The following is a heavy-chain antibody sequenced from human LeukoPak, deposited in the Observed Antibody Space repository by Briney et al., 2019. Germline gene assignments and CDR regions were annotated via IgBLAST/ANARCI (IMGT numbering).Heavy chain of an antibody. V-gene: IGHV4-4*02. CDR3: ARNGGNSDVDY. J-gene: IGHJ4*02. CDR1: GDSISSSNW. Sequence: ASGTLSLTCAVSGDSISSSNWWTWVRQPPGKGLEWIGEIYPSGSTNYNPSLKSRVTISVDKTKNQFSLKLSSVTAADTAVYYCARNGGNSDVDYWGQGTLVTVYS. D-gene: IGHD4-23*01. CDR2: IYPSGST.